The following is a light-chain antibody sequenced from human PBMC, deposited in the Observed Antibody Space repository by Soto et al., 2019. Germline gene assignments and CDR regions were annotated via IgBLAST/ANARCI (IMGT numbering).Light chain of an antibody. CDR1: SSNIGARYD. V-gene: IGLV1-40*01. Sequence: QSVLTQPPSVSGAPGQRITISCTGSSSNIGARYDVHWYRQLPEAAPKLLLYGDNNRPSGVPDRFSGSKSGASASLAITGLQADDEADYYCKSYDSSLNRVFGNGTKVTVL. CDR3: KSYDSSLNRV. CDR2: GDN. J-gene: IGLJ1*01.